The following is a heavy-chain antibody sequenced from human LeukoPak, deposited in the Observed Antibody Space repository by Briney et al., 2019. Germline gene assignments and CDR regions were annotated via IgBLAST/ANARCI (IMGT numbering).Heavy chain of an antibody. CDR2: ISGSGGGT. J-gene: IGHJ4*02. V-gene: IGHV3-23*01. D-gene: IGHD3-10*01. CDR3: ARASGPFDY. CDR1: GFTFSSDA. Sequence: GGSLRLSCIGTGFTFSSDAMGWVRQAPGKGLEWVSGISGSGGGTYYADSVKGRFTISRDNSKNTLYLQMNSLRAEDTAVYSCARASGPFDYWGQGTLVTVSS.